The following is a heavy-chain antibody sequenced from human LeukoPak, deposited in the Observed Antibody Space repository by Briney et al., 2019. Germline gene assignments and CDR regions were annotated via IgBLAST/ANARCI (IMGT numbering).Heavy chain of an antibody. CDR1: GFTFDDYA. CDR2: ISRDCGTT. J-gene: IGHJ4*02. D-gene: IGHD3-10*01. CDR3: AKEFSGSYEN. Sequence: GGSLRLSCATSGFTFDDYAFLWVRQVPGKGLEGVSLISRDCGTTSYEHSVKGRFTISRDNSKNPLYMQMNSLRTEDSALYYCAKEFSGSYENWGQGTLVTVSS. V-gene: IGHV3-43*02.